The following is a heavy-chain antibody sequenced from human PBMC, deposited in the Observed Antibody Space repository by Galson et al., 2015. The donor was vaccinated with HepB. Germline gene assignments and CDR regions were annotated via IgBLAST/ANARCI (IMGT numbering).Heavy chain of an antibody. Sequence: ETLSLTCAVSGDSITDYYWSWIRQPPGKGLEFIGYISYSGSTSYNPSLESRVTMSLDTSKNQFSLNLRSVSAADTAVYYCATRYTARLDYWGQGTLVIVSS. V-gene: IGHV4-59*01. D-gene: IGHD3-16*02. CDR1: GDSITDYY. CDR2: ISYSGST. CDR3: ATRYTARLDY. J-gene: IGHJ4*02.